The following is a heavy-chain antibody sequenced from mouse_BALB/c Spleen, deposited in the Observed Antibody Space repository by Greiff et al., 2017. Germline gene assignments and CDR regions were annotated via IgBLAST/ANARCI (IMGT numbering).Heavy chain of an antibody. D-gene: IGHD1-1*01. CDR1: GYSFTSYW. CDR2: IDPSDSET. J-gene: IGHJ3*01. Sequence: QVQLQQSGPQLVRPGASVKISCKASGYSFTSYWMHWVKQRPGQGLEWIGMIDPSDSETRLNQKFKDKATLTVDKSSSTAYMQLSSPTSEDSAVYYCARIITTVVATRAWFAYWGQGTLVTVSA. CDR3: ARIITTVVATRAWFAY. V-gene: IGHV1S127*01.